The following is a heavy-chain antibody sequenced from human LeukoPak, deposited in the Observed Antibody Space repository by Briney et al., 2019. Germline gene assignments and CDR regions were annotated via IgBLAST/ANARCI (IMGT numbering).Heavy chain of an antibody. CDR3: VRDPALGVS. J-gene: IGHJ5*02. D-gene: IGHD7-27*01. CDR2: IKEDGSEK. V-gene: IGHV3-7*01. CDR1: RFSISTYW. Sequence: SGGSLRLSCAASRFSISTYWMSWVRQAPGKGLEWVANIKEDGSEKYYVDSVKGRFTISRDNAKNSLYLQMNSLRAEDSAVYYCVRDPALGVSWGQGTLVIVSS.